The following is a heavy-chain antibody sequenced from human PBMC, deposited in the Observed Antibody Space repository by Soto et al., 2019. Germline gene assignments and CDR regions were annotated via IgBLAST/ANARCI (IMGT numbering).Heavy chain of an antibody. CDR1: GGTFSSYA. V-gene: IGHV1-69*13. CDR2: IIPIFGTA. D-gene: IGHD3-22*01. J-gene: IGHJ4*02. Sequence: SVKVSCKASGGTFSSYAISWVRQAPGQGLEWMGGIIPIFGTANYAQKFQGRVTITADESTSTAYMELSSLRSEDTAVYYCARDHMGYYYDSSGYYSPPSSDYWGQGTLVTVS. CDR3: ARDHMGYYYDSSGYYSPPSSDY.